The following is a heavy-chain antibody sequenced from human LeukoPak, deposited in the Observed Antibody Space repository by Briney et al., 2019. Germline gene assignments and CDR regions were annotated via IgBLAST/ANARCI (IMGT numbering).Heavy chain of an antibody. V-gene: IGHV3-23*01. CDR2: INSGGNST. Sequence: GGSLRLSCAASGFTFSIYAMTWVRQAPGKGLEWVSAINSGGNSTYHADSVKGRFTISRDNSKNTLYLQMNSLRAEDTAVYYCARDRRGGYDPYYFDYWGQGTLVTVSS. J-gene: IGHJ4*02. D-gene: IGHD5-12*01. CDR3: ARDRRGGYDPYYFDY. CDR1: GFTFSIYA.